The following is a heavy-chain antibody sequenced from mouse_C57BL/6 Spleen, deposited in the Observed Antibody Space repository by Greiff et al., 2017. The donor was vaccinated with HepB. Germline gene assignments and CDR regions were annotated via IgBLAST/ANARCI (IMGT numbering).Heavy chain of an antibody. CDR1: GFTFSSYT. CDR3: ARQRGDYAMDY. J-gene: IGHJ4*01. V-gene: IGHV5-9*01. Sequence: EVKLMESGGGLVKPGGSLKLSCAASGFTFSSYTMSWVRQTPEKRLEWVATISGGGGNTYYPDSVKGRFTISRDNAKNTLYLQMSSLRSEDTALYYCARQRGDYAMDYWGQGTSVTVSS. CDR2: ISGGGGNT.